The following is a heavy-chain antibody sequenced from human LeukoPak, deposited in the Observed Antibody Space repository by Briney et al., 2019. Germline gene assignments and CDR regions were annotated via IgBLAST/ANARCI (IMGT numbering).Heavy chain of an antibody. D-gene: IGHD3-9*01. Sequence: SETLSLTCTVSGGSISSYYWSWIRQPPGKGLEWIGYIYYSGSTNYNPSLKSRVTISVDTSKNQFSLKLSSVTAADTAVYYCAREKASYYDILTGYYIPYYIDYWGQGTLVTVSS. CDR3: AREKASYYDILTGYYIPYYIDY. CDR2: IYYSGST. J-gene: IGHJ4*02. V-gene: IGHV4-59*12. CDR1: GGSISSYY.